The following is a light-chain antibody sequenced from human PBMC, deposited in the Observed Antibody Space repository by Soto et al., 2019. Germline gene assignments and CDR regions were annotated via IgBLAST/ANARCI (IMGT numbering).Light chain of an antibody. Sequence: IQMTQSPSTLSGSVGDRVTITCRASQGVSTWLAWYQHKPGQAPKLLIYEASKLQSGVPSRFSASGSVRDFTLTITSLQPEDSATYYCQQYYDFRTFGQGTKV. CDR1: QGVSTW. CDR3: QQYYDFRT. J-gene: IGKJ1*01. CDR2: EAS. V-gene: IGKV1-5*03.